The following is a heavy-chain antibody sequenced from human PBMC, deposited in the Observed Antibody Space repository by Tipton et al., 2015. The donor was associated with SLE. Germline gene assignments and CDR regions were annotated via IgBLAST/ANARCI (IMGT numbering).Heavy chain of an antibody. J-gene: IGHJ4*02. CDR2: IYYSGST. CDR1: GGSISSHY. V-gene: IGHV4-59*11. D-gene: IGHD3-16*01. Sequence: GLVKPSETLSLTCTVSGGSISSHYWSWIRQPPGKGLEWIGYIYYSGSTNYNPSLKSRVTISVDTSKNQFSLKLSSVTAADTAVYYCARQKLRSPLFDYWGQGTLVTVSS. CDR3: ARQKLRSPLFDY.